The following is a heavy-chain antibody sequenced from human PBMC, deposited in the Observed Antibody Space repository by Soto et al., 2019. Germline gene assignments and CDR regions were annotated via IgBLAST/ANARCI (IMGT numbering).Heavy chain of an antibody. J-gene: IGHJ4*02. Sequence: QITLKESGPTLVRPTQTLTLTCTFSGFSLTTSGVGVGWIRQPPGKALEWLAVIYWDDDKRYSSSLKSRLTITKDNSKNQVVLTMTNMDPVYTATYYCAHHPYYGLGSYSFDYWGQGTLVTVSS. CDR2: IYWDDDK. CDR1: GFSLTTSGVG. CDR3: AHHPYYGLGSYSFDY. D-gene: IGHD3-10*01. V-gene: IGHV2-5*02.